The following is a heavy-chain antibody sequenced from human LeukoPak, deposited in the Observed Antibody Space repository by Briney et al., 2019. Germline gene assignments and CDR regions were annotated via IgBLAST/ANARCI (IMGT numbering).Heavy chain of an antibody. J-gene: IGHJ4*02. CDR3: ARDCSSTSCYEGLDY. V-gene: IGHV3-33*01. Sequence: GGSLRLSCAASGLTFSSYGMHWVRQAPGKGLEWVAVIWYDGSNKYYADSVKGRFTISRDNSKNTLYLQMNSLRAEDTAVYYCARDCSSTSCYEGLDYWGQGTLVTVSS. CDR1: GLTFSSYG. D-gene: IGHD2-2*01. CDR2: IWYDGSNK.